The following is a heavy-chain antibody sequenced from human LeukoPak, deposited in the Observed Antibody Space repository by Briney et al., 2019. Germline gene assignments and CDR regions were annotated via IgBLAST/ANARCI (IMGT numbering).Heavy chain of an antibody. V-gene: IGHV4-4*07. J-gene: IGHJ4*02. CDR3: ARLNRGINAAHFDY. CDR2: IYASGTA. D-gene: IGHD6-25*01. CDR1: GGSISSYY. Sequence: PSETLSLTCTVSGGSISSYYWSWIRQPAGKGLQWIGRIYASGTASYNPSLKSRVSMSADTSKNQFSLKLNSVTAADTAVYYCARLNRGINAAHFDYWGQGTLVTVSS.